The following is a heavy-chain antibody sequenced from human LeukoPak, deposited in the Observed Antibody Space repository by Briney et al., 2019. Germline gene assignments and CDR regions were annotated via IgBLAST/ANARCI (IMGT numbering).Heavy chain of an antibody. J-gene: IGHJ4*02. V-gene: IGHV3-7*01. CDR3: VRALRSSSSDF. Sequence: GGSLRLSCAASGFTFDRSWMSWVRQAPGKGLEWVANIKQDGSEVYYVDSVEGRFTVSRDDAKNSLSLQMNSLRGEDTAVYYCVRALRSSSSDFWGQGTLVTVSS. CDR1: GFTFDRSW. D-gene: IGHD6-6*01. CDR2: IKQDGSEV.